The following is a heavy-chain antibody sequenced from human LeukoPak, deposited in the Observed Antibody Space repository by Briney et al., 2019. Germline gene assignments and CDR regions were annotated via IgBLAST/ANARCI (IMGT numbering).Heavy chain of an antibody. CDR1: GGSFSGYY. CDR3: ARGRDLLWFGELFGP. J-gene: IGHJ5*02. CDR2: INHSGST. D-gene: IGHD3-10*01. V-gene: IGHV4-34*01. Sequence: SETLSLTCAVYGGSFSGYYWSWIRQPPGKGLEWIGEINHSGSTNYNPSLKSRVTISVDTSKNQFSLKLSSVTAADTAVYYCARGRDLLWFGELFGPWDQGTLVSVSS.